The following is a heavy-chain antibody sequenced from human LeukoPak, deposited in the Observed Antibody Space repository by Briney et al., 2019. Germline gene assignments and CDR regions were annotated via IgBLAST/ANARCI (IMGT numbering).Heavy chain of an antibody. Sequence: PGGSLRLSCEVSGFSSSTYPIHWVRQAPGKGLEWVALMTPDGRNQEFADSVKGRFTISRDSSEITLYLHMNNLTADDTAVYYCAKDGGLALYNGMDVWGQGTTVTVSS. CDR3: AKDGGLALYNGMDV. V-gene: IGHV3-30*18. CDR1: GFSSSTYP. D-gene: IGHD3-3*01. J-gene: IGHJ6*02. CDR2: MTPDGRNQ.